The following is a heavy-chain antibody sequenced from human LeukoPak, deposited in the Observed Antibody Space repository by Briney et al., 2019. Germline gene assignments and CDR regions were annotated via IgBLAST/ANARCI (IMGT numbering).Heavy chain of an antibody. CDR3: ARAKYGVVKTYYYYYMDV. D-gene: IGHD3-3*01. Sequence: KPSQTLSLTCTVSGGSISSGGYYWSWIRQHPGKGLEWIGYIYYSGSTYYNPSLKSRVTLSVDRSKNQFSLKLSSVTAADTAVYYCARAKYGVVKTYYYYYMDVWGKGTTVTVSS. J-gene: IGHJ6*03. V-gene: IGHV4-31*03. CDR1: GGSISSGGYY. CDR2: IYYSGST.